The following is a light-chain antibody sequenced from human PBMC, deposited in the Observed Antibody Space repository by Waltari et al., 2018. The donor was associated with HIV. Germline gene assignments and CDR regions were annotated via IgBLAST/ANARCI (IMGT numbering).Light chain of an antibody. CDR1: SSHTGAGYD. Sequence: QSVLTPPPSVSGAPGQRVTISCTGSSSHTGAGYDLPWSQQLPGTAPKLLIYGNSNRPAGVPDRFSGSKSGTSASLAITGLQAEDEADYYCQSYDSSLNVVFGGGTKLTVL. V-gene: IGLV1-40*01. J-gene: IGLJ2*01. CDR2: GNS. CDR3: QSYDSSLNVV.